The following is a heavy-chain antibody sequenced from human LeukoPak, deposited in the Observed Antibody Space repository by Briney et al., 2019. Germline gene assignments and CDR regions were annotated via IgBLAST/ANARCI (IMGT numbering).Heavy chain of an antibody. CDR3: ARQGYSFLSVDY. CDR1: GFTFDDYG. V-gene: IGHV3-20*04. J-gene: IGHJ4*02. CDR2: INWNGGRA. D-gene: IGHD5-18*01. Sequence: GGSLRLSCAASGFTFDDYGMSWVRQAPGKGLEWVSGINWNGGRAGHADSVKGRFTISRDNAKNSLYLQMNSLRAEDTAVYYCARQGYSFLSVDYWGQGTLVTVSS.